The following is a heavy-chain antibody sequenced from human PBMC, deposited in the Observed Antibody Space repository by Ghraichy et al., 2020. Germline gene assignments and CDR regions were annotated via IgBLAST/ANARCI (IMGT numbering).Heavy chain of an antibody. J-gene: IGHJ6*02. CDR3: ARSLYSSGWYSYYGMDV. CDR2: IYYSGST. D-gene: IGHD6-19*01. V-gene: IGHV4-59*01. CDR1: GGSISSYY. Sequence: SETLSLTCTVSGGSISSYYWSWIRQPPGKGLEWIGYIYYSGSTNYNPSLKSRVTISVDTSKNQFSLKLSSVTAADTAVYYCARSLYSSGWYSYYGMDVWGQGTTVTVSS.